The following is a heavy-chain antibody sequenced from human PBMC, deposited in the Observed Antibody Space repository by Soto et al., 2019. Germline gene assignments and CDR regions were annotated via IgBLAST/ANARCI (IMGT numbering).Heavy chain of an antibody. CDR2: MNPNSGNT. Sequence: ASVKVSCKASGYTFTSYDINWVRQATGQGLEWMGWMNPNSGNTGYAQKFQGRVTMTRNTSISTAYMELSSLRSEDTAVYYCARNYDFWSGHTYYYYMDVWGKGTTVTVSS. D-gene: IGHD3-3*01. V-gene: IGHV1-8*01. J-gene: IGHJ6*03. CDR3: ARNYDFWSGHTYYYYMDV. CDR1: GYTFTSYD.